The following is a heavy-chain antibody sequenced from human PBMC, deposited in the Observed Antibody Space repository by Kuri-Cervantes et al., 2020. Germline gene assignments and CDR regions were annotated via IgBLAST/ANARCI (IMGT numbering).Heavy chain of an antibody. V-gene: IGHV3-30*02. CDR2: IRYDGSSQ. D-gene: IGHD3-22*01. Sequence: GGSLRLSCAASGITFNKYGMHWVRQAPGKGLEWVTFIRYDGSSQYYADSVKGRFIISRDDSKNMVYLQVNSLRTEDTAVYYCAKDSFLGSGYYNDAFDIWGQGTKVTVSS. CDR1: GITFNKYG. J-gene: IGHJ3*02. CDR3: AKDSFLGSGYYNDAFDI.